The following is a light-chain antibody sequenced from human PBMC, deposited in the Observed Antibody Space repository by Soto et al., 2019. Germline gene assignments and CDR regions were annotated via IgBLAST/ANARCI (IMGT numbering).Light chain of an antibody. Sequence: QSVLTQPASVSGSPGQSITISCTGTRTDVGGYNYVSWYQQHPGKAPKLMIYGVSNRPSGISDRFSGSKSGNTASLTISGLQAEDEAEYYCSSYTTTNTLEVFGTGTKVTVL. CDR3: SSYTTTNTLEV. CDR2: GVS. J-gene: IGLJ1*01. CDR1: RTDVGGYNY. V-gene: IGLV2-14*01.